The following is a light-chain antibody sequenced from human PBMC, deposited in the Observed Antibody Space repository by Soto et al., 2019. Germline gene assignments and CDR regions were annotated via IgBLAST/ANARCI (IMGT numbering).Light chain of an antibody. Sequence: ETVLTQSPATLSLSPGEGATLSCRASQSVGSALAWYQQKPGQAPRLLIHDVSIRPTGVPARFSGSGSGTGFTLNISNLEAEDFAVDYCHRRSSWPAPFGQGTKVEI. J-gene: IGKJ1*01. CDR3: HRRSSWPAP. CDR1: QSVGSA. V-gene: IGKV3-11*01. CDR2: DVS.